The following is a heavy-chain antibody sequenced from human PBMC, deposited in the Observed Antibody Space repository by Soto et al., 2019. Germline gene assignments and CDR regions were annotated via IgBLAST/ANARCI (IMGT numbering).Heavy chain of an antibody. CDR1: GVTVTDSY. CDR2: IYSGGST. J-gene: IGHJ4*02. CDR3: ARTSQQNCSGGTGYFDC. V-gene: IGHV3-66*01. D-gene: IGHD2-15*01. Sequence: PGGSLRLSCAASGVTVTDSYMNWVRQAPGKGLEWVSVIYSGGSTSYADSVKGRFAISRDNSKNTLYLQMNSLRAEDTAVYYCARTSQQNCSGGTGYFDCWGQGTL.